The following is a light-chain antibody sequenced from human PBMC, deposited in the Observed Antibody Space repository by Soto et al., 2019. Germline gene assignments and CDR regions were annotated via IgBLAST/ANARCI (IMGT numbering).Light chain of an antibody. CDR2: VAS. V-gene: IGKV3-15*01. CDR1: QSVSSN. J-gene: IGKJ2*01. CDR3: QQYNKWPPYT. Sequence: EIVMTQSPATLSVSTGERATLSCRASQSVSSNLAWYQQKPGQAPRLLIYVASTRATGIPARFSGSGSGTEFTLTISSLQSEDFAVYYCQQYNKWPPYTFGQGTKLEIK.